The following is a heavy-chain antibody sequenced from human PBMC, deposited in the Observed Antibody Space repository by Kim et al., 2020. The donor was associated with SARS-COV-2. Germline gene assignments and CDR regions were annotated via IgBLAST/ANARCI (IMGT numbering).Heavy chain of an antibody. J-gene: IGHJ5*02. Sequence: ASVKVSCKVSGYTLTELSMHWVRQAPGKGLEWMGGFDPEDGETIYAQKFQGRVTMTEDTSTDTAYMELSSLRSEDTAVYYCATAPGIAVAGSGTWFDPWGQGTLVTVSS. D-gene: IGHD6-19*01. CDR1: GYTLTELS. CDR3: ATAPGIAVAGSGTWFDP. V-gene: IGHV1-24*01. CDR2: FDPEDGET.